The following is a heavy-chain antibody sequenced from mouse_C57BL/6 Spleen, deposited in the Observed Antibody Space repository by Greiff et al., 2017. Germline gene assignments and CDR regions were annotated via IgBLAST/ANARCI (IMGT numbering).Heavy chain of an antibody. Sequence: EVMLVESGEGLVKPGGSLKLSCAASGFTFSSYAVSWVRQTPEKRLEWVAYISSGGDYIYYADTVKGRFTISRDNARNTLYLQMSSLKSEDTAMYYCTREYSLFAYWCQGTLVTVSA. D-gene: IGHD5-1*01. CDR1: GFTFSSYA. CDR3: TREYSLFAY. CDR2: ISSGGDYI. V-gene: IGHV5-9-1*02. J-gene: IGHJ3*01.